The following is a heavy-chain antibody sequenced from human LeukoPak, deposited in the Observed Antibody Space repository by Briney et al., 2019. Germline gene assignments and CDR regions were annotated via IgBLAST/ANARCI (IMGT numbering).Heavy chain of an antibody. CDR3: ARDEIRYYDFWSGYGPYYFDY. J-gene: IGHJ4*02. CDR2: ISSSSSYI. CDR1: GFTFSNAW. Sequence: GGSLRLSCAASGFTFSNAWMSWVRQAPGKGLEWVSSISSSSSYIYYADSVKGRFTISRDNAKNSLYLQMNSLRAEDTAVYYCARDEIRYYDFWSGYGPYYFDYWGQGTLVTVSS. V-gene: IGHV3-21*01. D-gene: IGHD3-3*01.